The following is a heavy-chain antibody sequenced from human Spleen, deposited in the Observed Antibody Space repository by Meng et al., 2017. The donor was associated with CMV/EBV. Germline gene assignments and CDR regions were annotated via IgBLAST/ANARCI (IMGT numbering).Heavy chain of an antibody. V-gene: IGHV3-48*03. CDR3: ARLLFPDYYDSSGGPYYFYGMDV. CDR2: ISSSGSTI. D-gene: IGHD3-22*01. Sequence: GESLKISCAASGFSFSSFEMNWVRQAPGKGLEWVSYISSSGSTIYYADSVKGRFTISRDNAKNSLYLQMNSLRAEDTGVYYCARLLFPDYYDSSGGPYYFYGMDVWGRGTTVTVSS. J-gene: IGHJ6*02. CDR1: GFSFSSFE.